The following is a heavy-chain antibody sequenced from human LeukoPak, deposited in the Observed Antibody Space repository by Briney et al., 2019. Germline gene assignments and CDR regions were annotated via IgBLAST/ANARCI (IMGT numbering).Heavy chain of an antibody. CDR2: IYSGGST. CDR1: EFTFTIYE. J-gene: IGHJ4*02. CDR3: ARVGTSSELELLDY. Sequence: GGSLRLSWAASEFTFTIYELNWVRQAPGRGREWVSVIYSGGSTYYADFVKGRFTISRDNSKNTLYLQMNSLRAEDTAVYYCARVGTSSELELLDYWGQGTLVTASA. D-gene: IGHD1-26*01. V-gene: IGHV3-53*01.